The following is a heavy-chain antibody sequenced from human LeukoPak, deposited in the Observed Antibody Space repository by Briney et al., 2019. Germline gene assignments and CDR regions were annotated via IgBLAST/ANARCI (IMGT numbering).Heavy chain of an antibody. D-gene: IGHD2-15*01. V-gene: IGHV1-18*01. CDR1: GYTFTSYC. Sequence: GAAVKVSYKASGYTFTSYCISWVRQAPGPGLEWMGWISAYNGNRNYVQKLQGRVTMTTDTTTSTSYMELRRLRSDDTAVYYCARDTRSPGYCSGGSCYNWVDPWGQGTLVTVSS. J-gene: IGHJ5*02. CDR3: ARDTRSPGYCSGGSCYNWVDP. CDR2: ISAYNGNR.